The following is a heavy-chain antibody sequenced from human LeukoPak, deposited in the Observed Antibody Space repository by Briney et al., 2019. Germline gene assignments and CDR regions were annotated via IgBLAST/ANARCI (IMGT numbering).Heavy chain of an antibody. CDR2: IYYSGST. CDR3: ARGGYYDNSGYYYFDY. V-gene: IGHV4-31*03. Sequence: SETLSLTCTVSGGSISSGGYYWSWIRQHPGKGLEWIGYIYYSGSTYYNPSLKSRVTISVDTSKNQFSLKLSSVTAADTAVYYCARGGYYDNSGYYYFDYWGQGTLVTVSS. CDR1: GGSISSGGYY. D-gene: IGHD3-22*01. J-gene: IGHJ4*02.